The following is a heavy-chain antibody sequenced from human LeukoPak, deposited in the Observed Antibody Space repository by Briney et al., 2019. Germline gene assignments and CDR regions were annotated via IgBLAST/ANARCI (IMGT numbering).Heavy chain of an antibody. Sequence: GGSLRLSCAASGFTFSSYSMNWVRQAPGKGLEWVSSISSSSSYIYYADSVKGRSTISRDNAKNSLYLQMNSLRAEDTAVYYCAVVKASSYYYYMDVWGKGTTVTVSS. J-gene: IGHJ6*03. CDR2: ISSSSSYI. CDR1: GFTFSSYS. V-gene: IGHV3-21*01. CDR3: AVVKASSYYYYMDV. D-gene: IGHD6-6*01.